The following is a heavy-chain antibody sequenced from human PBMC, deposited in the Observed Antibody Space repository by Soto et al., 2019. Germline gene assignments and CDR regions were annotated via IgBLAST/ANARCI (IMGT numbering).Heavy chain of an antibody. J-gene: IGHJ3*02. CDR1: GFTFSSYA. V-gene: IGHV3-23*01. D-gene: IGHD2-2*01. CDR3: AMGSSTRIYAFDI. CDR2: ISGSGGST. Sequence: SLRLSCAASGFTFSSYAMSWVRQAPGKGLEWVSAISGSGGSTYYADSVKGRFTISRDNSKNTLYLQMNSLRAEDTAVYYCAMGSSTRIYAFDIWGQGTMVTVSS.